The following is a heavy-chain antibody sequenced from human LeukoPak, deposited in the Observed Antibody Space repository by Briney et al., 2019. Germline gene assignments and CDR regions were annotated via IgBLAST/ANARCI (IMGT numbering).Heavy chain of an antibody. D-gene: IGHD3-9*01. CDR1: GGSLSSSTYY. CDR2: ISYSGST. V-gene: IGHV4-39*07. J-gene: IGHJ6*02. CDR3: ARGGGYDILTGYYVGMDV. Sequence: SETLSLTCTVSGGSLSSSTYYWGWIRQPPGKGLEWIGGISYSGSTHYNPSLKSRVTISVDTSKNQFSLKLSSVTAADTAVYYCARGGGYDILTGYYVGMDVWGQGTTVTVSS.